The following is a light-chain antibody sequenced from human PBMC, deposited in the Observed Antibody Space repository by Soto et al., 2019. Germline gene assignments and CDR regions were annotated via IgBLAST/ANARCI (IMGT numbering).Light chain of an antibody. V-gene: IGLV2-14*01. Sequence: QSALTQPASVSGSPGQSITISCTGTSSDVGGYNYVSWYQQHPGQAPKLMIYDVSNRPSGVSNRFSGSKSGNTASLNISGFQAEDEADYYCSSYTSSSTPVVFGGGTKLTVL. CDR3: SSYTSSSTPVV. J-gene: IGLJ2*01. CDR1: SSDVGGYNY. CDR2: DVS.